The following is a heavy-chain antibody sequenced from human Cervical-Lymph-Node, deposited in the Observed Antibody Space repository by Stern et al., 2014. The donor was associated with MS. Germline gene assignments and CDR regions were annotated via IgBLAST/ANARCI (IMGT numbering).Heavy chain of an antibody. CDR1: GFNFNNYA. CDR3: ARVDTSGYQAPRY. CDR2: ISYDGVAK. J-gene: IGHJ4*02. D-gene: IGHD3-22*01. V-gene: IGHV3-30-3*01. Sequence: MQLVESGGGVAQPGRSLRLSCVGSGFNFNNYAFHWVRRAPGKGLEWLAVISYDGVAKYYADSVKGRFTISRDNSENTLYLQMSGLTTEDTATYYCARVDTSGYQAPRYWGQGTPVIVSS.